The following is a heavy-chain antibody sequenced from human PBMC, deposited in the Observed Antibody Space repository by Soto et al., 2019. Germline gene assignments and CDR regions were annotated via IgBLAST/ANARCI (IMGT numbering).Heavy chain of an antibody. J-gene: IGHJ3*02. CDR3: AKGGPEMAKTIAQWAVDI. CDR1: GFTFDDFA. Sequence: EVQLVESGGGLVQPGGSLRLSCAASGFTFDDFAMHWVRQAPGKGLEWVSGISWNSATIDYADSVKGRFTISRDNTKNSLHLQMNSLRAEDTALYYCAKGGPEMAKTIAQWAVDIWGQGTMVTVSS. CDR2: ISWNSATI. D-gene: IGHD6-19*01. V-gene: IGHV3-9*01.